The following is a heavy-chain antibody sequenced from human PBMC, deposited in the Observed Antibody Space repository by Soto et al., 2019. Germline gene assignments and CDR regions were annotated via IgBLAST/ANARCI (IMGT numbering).Heavy chain of an antibody. J-gene: IGHJ4*02. CDR1: GGSFNSGAYY. CDR3: ASLPRGYCTSTTCHTAFDY. V-gene: IGHV4-31*03. CDR2: LSYRGTT. D-gene: IGHD2-2*02. Sequence: SETLSLTCTVSGGSFNSGAYYWGWIRRHPGKGLEWIGYLSYRGTTYYSPSLKSRLTMSLDTSKNQFSLKLNSVTAADTAMYYCASLPRGYCTSTTCHTAFDYWGQGTLVTVSS.